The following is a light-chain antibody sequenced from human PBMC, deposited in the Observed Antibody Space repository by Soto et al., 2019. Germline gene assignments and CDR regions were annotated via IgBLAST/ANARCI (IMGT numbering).Light chain of an antibody. CDR3: QQYGSSWT. V-gene: IGKV3-20*01. CDR2: GAS. CDR1: QSVSSSY. Sequence: EPVLTQSPGTLSLSPGERATLSCRASQSVSSSYLAWYQQKPGQAPRLLIYGASSRATGIPDRFSGSGSGTDFTLTISRLEPEDFAVYYCQQYGSSWTFGQGTKVDIK. J-gene: IGKJ1*01.